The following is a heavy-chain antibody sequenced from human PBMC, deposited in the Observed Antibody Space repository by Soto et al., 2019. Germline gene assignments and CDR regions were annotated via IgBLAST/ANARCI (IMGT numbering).Heavy chain of an antibody. CDR1: GFTFSSYG. Sequence: QVQLVESGGGVVQPGRSLRLSCAASGFTFSSYGMHWVRQPPGKGLEWVAVIWYDGSNKYYADSVKGRFTISRDNSKNTLSLQMNSLRVEDTAGYSCARDSNYGMDVWGQGTTVTVSS. CDR3: ARDSNYGMDV. CDR2: IWYDGSNK. V-gene: IGHV3-33*01. J-gene: IGHJ6*02.